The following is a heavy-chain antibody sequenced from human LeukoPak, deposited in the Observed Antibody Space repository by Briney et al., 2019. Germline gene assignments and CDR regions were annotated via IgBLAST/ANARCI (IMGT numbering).Heavy chain of an antibody. Sequence: GGSLRLSCVASEFTFSSYNMNWVRQAPGKGLEWVSSISSSSTYIYYADSVKGRFTISRDNAKNSLYLQMNNLRAEDTAVYYCARAVAYFDYWGQGTLVTVSS. CDR3: ARAVAYFDY. D-gene: IGHD6-19*01. V-gene: IGHV3-21*01. CDR1: EFTFSSYN. CDR2: ISSSSTYI. J-gene: IGHJ4*02.